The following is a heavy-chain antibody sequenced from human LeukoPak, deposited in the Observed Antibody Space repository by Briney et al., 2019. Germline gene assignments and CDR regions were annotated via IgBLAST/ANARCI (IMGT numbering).Heavy chain of an antibody. CDR1: GFTFSSYS. CDR2: ISSSSSYI. V-gene: IGHV3-21*01. Sequence: PGGSLRLSCAASGFTFSSYSMNWVRQAPGKGLEWVSSISSSSSYIYYADSVKGRFTISRDNAKNSLYLQMNSLRAEDTAVYYCARDMGVVVVAATHSWFDPWGQGTLVTVSS. J-gene: IGHJ5*02. CDR3: ARDMGVVVVAATHSWFDP. D-gene: IGHD2-15*01.